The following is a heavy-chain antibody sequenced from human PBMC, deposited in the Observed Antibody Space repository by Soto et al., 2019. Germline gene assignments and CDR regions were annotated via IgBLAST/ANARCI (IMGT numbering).Heavy chain of an antibody. J-gene: IGHJ4*01. D-gene: IGHD2-8*01. CDR1: GFSLSTSGVG. CDR3: AHSVSYCSRGVCYTTQEILDD. Sequence: SGPTLVNPTQTLTLTCSFSGFSLSTSGVGVGWVRQPPGKALEWLALIYWNDDTRYSPSLKTRLTITKDTSKNQVVLTMTNMDPVDTATYYCAHSVSYCSRGVCYTTQEILDDWGHGTRVTVSS. CDR2: IYWNDDT. V-gene: IGHV2-5*01.